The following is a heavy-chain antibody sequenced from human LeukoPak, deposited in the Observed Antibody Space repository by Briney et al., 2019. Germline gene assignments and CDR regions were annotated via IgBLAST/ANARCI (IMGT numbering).Heavy chain of an antibody. CDR1: GGSISSSNW. CDR3: ARDVRIAAAVYYFDY. D-gene: IGHD6-13*01. J-gene: IGHJ4*02. Sequence: SETLSLTCAVSGGSISSSNWWSWVRQPPGKGLEWIGEIYHSGSTNYNPSLKSRVTISVDKSKNQFSLKLSSVTAADTAVYYCARDVRIAAAVYYFDYWGQGTLVTVSS. CDR2: IYHSGST. V-gene: IGHV4-4*02.